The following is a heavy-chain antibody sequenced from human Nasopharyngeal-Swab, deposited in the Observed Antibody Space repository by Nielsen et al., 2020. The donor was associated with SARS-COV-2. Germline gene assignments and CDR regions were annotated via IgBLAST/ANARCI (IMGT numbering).Heavy chain of an antibody. V-gene: IGHV1-18*01. D-gene: IGHD3-3*01. CDR3: ARDLPRITIFGVVDY. Sequence: ASVKVSCKASGYAFASYGISWVRQAPGQGLEWMGWISTFNSKIKYAEKFQGRVTMTRDTSTSTAYMEVTSLGFDDTAVYYCARDLPRITIFGVVDYWGQGTLVTVSS. J-gene: IGHJ4*02. CDR1: GYAFASYG. CDR2: ISTFNSKI.